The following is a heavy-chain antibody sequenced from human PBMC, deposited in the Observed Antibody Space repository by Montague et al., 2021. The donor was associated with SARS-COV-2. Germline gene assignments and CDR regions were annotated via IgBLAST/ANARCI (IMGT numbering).Heavy chain of an antibody. V-gene: IGHV4-34*01. J-gene: IGHJ4*02. D-gene: IGHD3-22*01. CDR1: GGSFSGYN. CDR3: ARVTDYYDSSGYYFDAFDI. Sequence: SETLSLTCAVYGGSFSGYNWSWICQRPGKGLEWKGEINNSGSINNNPNLKSRVTISVDTSKYQFSLKLSSVTAADTAVYYCARVTDYYDSSGYYFDAFDIWGQGTLVTVSS. CDR2: INNSGSI.